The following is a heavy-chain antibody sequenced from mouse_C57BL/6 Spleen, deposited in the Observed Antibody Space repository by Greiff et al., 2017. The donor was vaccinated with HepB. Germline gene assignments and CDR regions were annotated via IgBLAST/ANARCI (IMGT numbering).Heavy chain of an antibody. CDR2: IRNKANGYTT. D-gene: IGHD1-1*01. V-gene: IGHV7-3*01. J-gene: IGHJ3*01. CDR3: ARSSYGSSPAWFAY. Sequence: EVKLVESGGGLVQPGGSLSLSCAASGFTFTDYYMSWVRQPPGKALEWLGFIRNKANGYTTEYSASVKGRFTISRDNSQSILYLQMNDLRAEDSATYYCARSSYGSSPAWFAYWGQGTLVTVSA. CDR1: GFTFTDYY.